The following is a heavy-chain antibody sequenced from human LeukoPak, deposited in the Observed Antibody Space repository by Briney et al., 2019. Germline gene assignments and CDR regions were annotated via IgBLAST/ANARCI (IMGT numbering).Heavy chain of an antibody. CDR3: ARGHTYYDILTGPGAGSDYYYGMDV. Sequence: GGSLRLSCAASGFTFSSYEMNWVRQAPGKELEWVSYISSSGSTIYYADSVKGRFTISRDNAKNSLYLQMDSLRAEDTAVCYCARGHTYYDILTGPGAGSDYYYGMDVWGQGTTVTVSS. J-gene: IGHJ6*02. V-gene: IGHV3-48*03. CDR2: ISSSGSTI. CDR1: GFTFSSYE. D-gene: IGHD3-9*01.